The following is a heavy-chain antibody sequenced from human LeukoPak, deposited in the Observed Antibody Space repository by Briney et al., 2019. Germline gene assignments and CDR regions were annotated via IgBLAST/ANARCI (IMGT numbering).Heavy chain of an antibody. D-gene: IGHD3-10*02. CDR2: ISASAGNI. CDR3: AKRPAAVRGVIPYVDY. J-gene: IGHJ4*02. Sequence: GGSLRLSCAASGFMFRSSSMGWVRQVPGKGLEWVSTISASAGNIYYADSVKGRFTISRGNSKNTLFLQMNSLRAEDTAIYYCAKRPAAVRGVIPYVDYWGQGTLVTVSS. V-gene: IGHV3-23*01. CDR1: GFMFRSSS.